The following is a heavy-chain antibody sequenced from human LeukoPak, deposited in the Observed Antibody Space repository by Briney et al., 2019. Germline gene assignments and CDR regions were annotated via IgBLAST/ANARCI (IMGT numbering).Heavy chain of an antibody. CDR2: VNPSSGST. V-gene: IGHV1-46*01. Sequence: ASVKVSCKASRYTFTSYFMHWVRQAPGQGLEWMGVVNPSSGSTTYSQKFQGRVTITRDTSTSTAYMDLGSLRSDDTAVYYCARAVGPRGGNWFDPWGQGTLVTVSS. CDR3: ARAVGPRGGNWFDP. CDR1: RYTFTSYF. D-gene: IGHD1-26*01. J-gene: IGHJ5*02.